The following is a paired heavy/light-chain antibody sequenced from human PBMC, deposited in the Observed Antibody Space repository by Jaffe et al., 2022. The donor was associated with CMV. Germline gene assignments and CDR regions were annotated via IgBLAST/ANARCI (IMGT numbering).Heavy chain of an antibody. J-gene: IGHJ4*02. CDR2: IKQDESEK. CDR3: ARIRRGGGVVTLDY. D-gene: IGHD3-3*01. V-gene: IGHV3-7*01. CDR1: GFIFSSYW. Sequence: EVQLVESGGDLVQPGGSLRLSCAASGFIFSSYWMSWVRQAPGKGLEWVANIKQDESEKYYVDSAKGRFTISRDNAKNSLYLQMNSLRAEDTAVYYCARIRRGGGVVTLDYWGQGTLVTVSS.
Light chain of an antibody. CDR3: QQSFGALTWT. CDR2: TAS. V-gene: IGKV1-39*01. Sequence: DIQMTQSPSSLSASVGDRVTITCRASQSISNYLNWYQQKPGKAPKLLIYTASSLQSGVPSRFSGSGSGTDFSLTISSLQPEDFATYYCQQSFGALTWTFGQGTKVEIK. CDR1: QSISNY. J-gene: IGKJ1*01.